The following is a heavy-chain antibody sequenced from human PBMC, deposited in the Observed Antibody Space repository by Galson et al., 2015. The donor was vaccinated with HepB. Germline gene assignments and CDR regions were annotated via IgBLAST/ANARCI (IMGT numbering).Heavy chain of an antibody. Sequence: SVKVSCKASGGTFSSYAISWVRQAPGQGLEWMGGIIPIFGTANYAQKFQGRVTITADESTSTAYMELSSLRSEDTAVYYCARGFTVATIDEWLRRDERPFRYYFDYWGQGTLVTVSS. CDR1: GGTFSSYA. D-gene: IGHD5-12*01. J-gene: IGHJ4*02. CDR2: IIPIFGTA. V-gene: IGHV1-69*13. CDR3: ARGFTVATIDEWLRRDERPFRYYFDY.